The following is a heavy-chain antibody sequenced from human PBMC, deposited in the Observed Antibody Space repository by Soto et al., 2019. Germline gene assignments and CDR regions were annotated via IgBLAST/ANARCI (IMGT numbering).Heavy chain of an antibody. Sequence: QVQLVQSGAEVKKPGASVKVSCKASGYTFTSYDINWVRQATGRGLERMGWMKPNSANTGYAKKFQGRVTMTMNTSISTAYMELSSLRSEDTAVYYCAREVVRGMEVWGQGTTVTVSS. CDR2: MKPNSANT. CDR3: AREVVRGMEV. CDR1: GYTFTSYD. D-gene: IGHD2-15*01. V-gene: IGHV1-8*01. J-gene: IGHJ6*02.